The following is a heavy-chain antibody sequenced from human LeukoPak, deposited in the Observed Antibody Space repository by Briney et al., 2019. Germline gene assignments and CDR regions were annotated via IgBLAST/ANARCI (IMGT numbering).Heavy chain of an antibody. J-gene: IGHJ4*02. CDR1: GFTFSNAW. CDR3: TTESVDIVATIDY. CDR2: IKSKTDGGTT. Sequence: GGSLRLSCAASGFTFSNAWMSWVRQAPGKGLEWVGRIKSKTDGGTTDYAAPVKGRFTISRDDSKNTLYLQMNSLKTEDTAVYYCTTESVDIVATIDYWGQGTLVTVSS. D-gene: IGHD5-12*01. V-gene: IGHV3-15*01.